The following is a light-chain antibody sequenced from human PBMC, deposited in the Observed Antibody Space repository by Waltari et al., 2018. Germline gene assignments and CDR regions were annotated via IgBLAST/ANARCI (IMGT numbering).Light chain of an antibody. CDR2: RVF. V-gene: IGKV2-30*02. Sequence: DVVMTQSPLSLPVTLGQPASISCTSSQSLVHSDGTTHLTWILQRPGQSPRRLIYRVFNRDSGVPDRFSGSGSGTDFTLKISRVEAEDVGVYYCMQGTHWPYTFGQGTKLDIK. J-gene: IGKJ2*01. CDR1: QSLVHSDGTTH. CDR3: MQGTHWPYT.